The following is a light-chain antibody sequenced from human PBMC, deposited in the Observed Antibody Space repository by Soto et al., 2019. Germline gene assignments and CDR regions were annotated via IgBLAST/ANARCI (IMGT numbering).Light chain of an antibody. Sequence: QPVLTQPPSVSGAPGQRVTLSCTGSSSNIGAGYDVHWYQQFPGTAPILLIYGNTNRPSGVPDRFSGSKSGTSASLAITGLQAEDEADYYCHSYDSSLRIVFGAGPSTPS. J-gene: IGLJ3*02. CDR3: HSYDSSLRIV. CDR1: SSNIGAGYD. CDR2: GNT. V-gene: IGLV1-40*01.